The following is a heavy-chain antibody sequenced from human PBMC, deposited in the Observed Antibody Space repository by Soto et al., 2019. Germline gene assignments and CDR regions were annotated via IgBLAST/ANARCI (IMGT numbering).Heavy chain of an antibody. J-gene: IGHJ6*02. D-gene: IGHD5-12*01. CDR1: GFTFSSYA. Sequence: EVQLLESGGGLVQPGGSLRLSCAASGFTFSSYAMSWVRQAPGKGLEWVSAISGSGGSTYYADSVKGRFTISRDNSKNTLYLQMNSLRAGDTAVYYCAKTITARDRGGMDVWGQGTTVTVSS. CDR2: ISGSGGST. CDR3: AKTITARDRGGMDV. V-gene: IGHV3-23*01.